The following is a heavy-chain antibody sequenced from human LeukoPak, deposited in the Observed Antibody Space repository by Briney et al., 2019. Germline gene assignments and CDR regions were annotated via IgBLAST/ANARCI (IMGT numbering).Heavy chain of an antibody. CDR2: IYSGGST. J-gene: IGHJ4*02. D-gene: IGHD6-13*01. CDR3: ARDPSAVAINTYG. Sequence: AGGSLRLSCAASGFTVSNNYVNWVRQAPGKGLEWVSLIYSGGSTHYADSVKGRFTISRDSSRNTLYLQMNSLRVEDTAVYYCARDPSAVAINTYGWGQGTMVTVSS. CDR1: GFTVSNNY. V-gene: IGHV3-66*01.